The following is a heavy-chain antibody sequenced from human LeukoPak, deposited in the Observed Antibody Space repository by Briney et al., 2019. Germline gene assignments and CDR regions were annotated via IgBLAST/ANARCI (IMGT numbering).Heavy chain of an antibody. V-gene: IGHV4-39*01. CDR2: IYYSGST. CDR3: ARHYRPKPYIATSGFDY. CDR1: GGSISSSSSY. Sequence: SETLSLTCTVSGGSISSSSSYWGWIRQPPGKGLEWIGSIYYSGSTYYNPSLKSRVTISVDTSKNQFSLKLSSVTAADTAVYYCARHYRPKPYIATSGFDYWGQGTLVTVSS. J-gene: IGHJ4*02. D-gene: IGHD3-16*02.